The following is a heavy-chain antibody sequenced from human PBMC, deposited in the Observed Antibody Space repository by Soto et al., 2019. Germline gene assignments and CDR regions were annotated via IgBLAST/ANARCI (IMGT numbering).Heavy chain of an antibody. CDR3: APRPFWSGPWTARRLDY. D-gene: IGHD3-3*01. CDR1: GDSINSSHW. Sequence: PSVTLSRTCAVSGDSINSSHWWNWVRQPPGNGLEWIGQISHSGNANYNPSLTSRVTISVDKSTNHFSLKLTSVNAADTAVYYCAPRPFWSGPWTARRLDYWGQGTLVTVSS. CDR2: ISHSGNA. J-gene: IGHJ4*02. V-gene: IGHV4-4*02.